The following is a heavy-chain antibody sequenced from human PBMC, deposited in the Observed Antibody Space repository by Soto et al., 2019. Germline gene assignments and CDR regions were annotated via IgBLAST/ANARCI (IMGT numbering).Heavy chain of an antibody. CDR1: GYTITSYY. CDR2: INPSGGST. Sequence: ASVKVSCKASGYTITSYYLHWVRQAPRQGLEWMGIINPSGGSTGYAQKFQGRVTLSREMYTSTVYMERSSLRSDDTAVYYCARDRIHDQVWGRYPLGHGAFDIWGQGTLVTVSS. CDR3: ARDRIHDQVWGRYPLGHGAFDI. V-gene: IGHV1-46*01. J-gene: IGHJ4*03. D-gene: IGHD3-16*01.